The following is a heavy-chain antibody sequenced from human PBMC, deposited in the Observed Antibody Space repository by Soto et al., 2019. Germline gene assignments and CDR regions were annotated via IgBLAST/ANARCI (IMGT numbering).Heavy chain of an antibody. CDR3: ARVGWMGVDTAMVAFDI. V-gene: IGHV4-59*01. J-gene: IGHJ3*02. D-gene: IGHD5-18*01. Sequence: SETLSLTCTVSGGSISSYYWSWIRQPPGKGLEWIGYIYYSGSTNYNPSLKSRVTISVDTSKNQFSLKLSSVTAADTAVYYCARVGWMGVDTAMVAFDIWGQGTMVTVS. CDR2: IYYSGST. CDR1: GGSISSYY.